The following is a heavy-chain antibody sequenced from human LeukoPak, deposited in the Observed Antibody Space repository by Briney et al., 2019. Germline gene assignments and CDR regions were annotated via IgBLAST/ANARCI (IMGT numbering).Heavy chain of an antibody. V-gene: IGHV3-15*01. CDR2: IKSKTDGGTT. CDR1: GFTFSSYA. J-gene: IGHJ5*02. Sequence: PGGSLRLSCAASGFTFSSYAMSWVRQAPGKGLEWVGRIKSKTDGGTTDYAAPVKGRFTISRDDSKNTLYLQMNSLKTEDTAVYYCTTDPSDMYYDFWSGLTQPFDPWGQGTLVTVSS. D-gene: IGHD3-3*01. CDR3: TTDPSDMYYDFWSGLTQPFDP.